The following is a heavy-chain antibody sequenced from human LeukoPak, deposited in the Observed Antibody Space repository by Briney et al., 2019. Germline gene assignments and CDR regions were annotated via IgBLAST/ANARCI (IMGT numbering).Heavy chain of an antibody. J-gene: IGHJ4*02. Sequence: GGSLTLSCAASGFTFNNYAMSWVRQAPGKGLEWVSAISGSGGSAFYADSVRGRFIISRDNSKNTLYLQMSSLRAEDTALYYCANRGRYYFDRWGQGTLVTVSS. CDR3: ANRGRYYFDR. D-gene: IGHD3-10*01. CDR2: ISGSGGSA. V-gene: IGHV3-23*01. CDR1: GFTFNNYA.